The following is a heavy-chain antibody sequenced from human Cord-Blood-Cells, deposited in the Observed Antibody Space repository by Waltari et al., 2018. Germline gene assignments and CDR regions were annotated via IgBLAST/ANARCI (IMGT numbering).Heavy chain of an antibody. CDR3: TRQWRDAFDI. Sequence: EVQLVESGGGLVQPGGSLKLSCAASGFTFSGSAMHWVRQASGKGLEWVDRIRSKANSYATAYAASVKGRFTISRDDSKNTAYLQMNSLKTEDTAVYYCTRQWRDAFDIWGQGTMVTVSS. CDR2: IRSKANSYAT. D-gene: IGHD5-12*01. J-gene: IGHJ3*02. V-gene: IGHV3-73*02. CDR1: GFTFSGSA.